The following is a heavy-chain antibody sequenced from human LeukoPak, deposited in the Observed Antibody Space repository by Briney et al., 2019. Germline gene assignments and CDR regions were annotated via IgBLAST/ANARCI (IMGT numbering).Heavy chain of an antibody. CDR3: ALYYYDSSGYVNWFDP. J-gene: IGHJ5*02. CDR1: GYSISSGYY. Sequence: PSETLSLTCTVSGYSISSGYYWGWIRQPPGKGLEWIGSIYHSGSTYYNPSLKSRVTISVDTSKNQFSLKLSSVTAADTAVYYCALYYYDSSGYVNWFDPWGQGTLVTVSP. V-gene: IGHV4-38-2*02. D-gene: IGHD3-22*01. CDR2: IYHSGST.